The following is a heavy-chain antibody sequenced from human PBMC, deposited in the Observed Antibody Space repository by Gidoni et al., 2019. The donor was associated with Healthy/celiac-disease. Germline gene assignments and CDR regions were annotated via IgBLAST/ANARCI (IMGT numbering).Heavy chain of an antibody. V-gene: IGHV3-73*02. Sequence: EVQLVESGGGLVQPGGSLKLSCAASGVTFSGSVMHWVRQASGKGLGWVGRIRSKANSYATAYAASVKGRFTISRDDSKNTAYLQMNSLKTEDTAVYYCTLVTTDYYYGMDVWGQGTTVTVSS. CDR2: IRSKANSYAT. CDR1: GVTFSGSV. D-gene: IGHD1-1*01. J-gene: IGHJ6*02. CDR3: TLVTTDYYYGMDV.